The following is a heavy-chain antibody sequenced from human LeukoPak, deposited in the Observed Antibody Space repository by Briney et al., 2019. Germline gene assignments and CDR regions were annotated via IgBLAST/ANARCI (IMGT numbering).Heavy chain of an antibody. CDR3: ARGQKLLWFGEAFDY. CDR1: GFTFSNYW. D-gene: IGHD3-10*01. CDR2: IKQDGSEK. V-gene: IGHV3-7*01. Sequence: GGSLRLSCAASGFTFSNYWMRWVRQAPGKGLEWVANIKQDGSEKYYVDSVKARFAISRDNDKNSLCLQMNSLRAEDTAVYYCARGQKLLWFGEAFDYWGQGTLVTVSS. J-gene: IGHJ4*02.